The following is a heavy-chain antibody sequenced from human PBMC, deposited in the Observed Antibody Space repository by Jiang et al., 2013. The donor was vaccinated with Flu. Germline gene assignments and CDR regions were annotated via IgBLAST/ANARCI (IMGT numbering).Heavy chain of an antibody. Sequence: VQLVESGGGLVQPGGSLRLSCAASGFTFSDHYMDWVRQAPGKGLEWVGRTRNKANSYTTEYAASVKGRFTISRDDSKNSLYLQMNSLKTEDTAVYYCAREAMSNSGWSQRDFDYWGQGTLVTVSS. CDR3: AREAMSNSGWSQRDFDY. J-gene: IGHJ4*02. CDR2: TRNKANSYTT. CDR1: GFTFSDHY. V-gene: IGHV3-72*01. D-gene: IGHD6-19*01.